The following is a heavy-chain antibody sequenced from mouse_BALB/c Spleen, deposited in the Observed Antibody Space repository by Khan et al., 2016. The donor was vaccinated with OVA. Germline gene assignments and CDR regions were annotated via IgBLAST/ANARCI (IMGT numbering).Heavy chain of an antibody. CDR1: GYTFTDYN. J-gene: IGHJ3*01. D-gene: IGHD1-2*01. V-gene: IGHV1S29*02. CDR3: SRSGYGSVGY. CDR2: IFPNTGDT. Sequence: VQLQQSGPELVKPGASVKISCKASGYTFTDYNMDWVKQRQGESLEWIGYIFPNTGDTGYNQKFKTKATLTVDVSSSTAYMELRSLTSEDSAVYVCSRSGYGSVGYWGQGTLVTVS.